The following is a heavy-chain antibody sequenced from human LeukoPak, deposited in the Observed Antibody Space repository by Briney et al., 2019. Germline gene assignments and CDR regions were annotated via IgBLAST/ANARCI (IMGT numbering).Heavy chain of an antibody. CDR2: ISSGSGYI. Sequence: GGSLRLFFAASGFTFSSFTMHWVRQAPGKGLEWVSSISSGSGYIYYADSVKGRFTISRDNAKNSLYLQMNSLRAEDTAVYYCARELYSGYGRFDYWGQGTLVTVSS. CDR1: GFTFSSFT. D-gene: IGHD5-12*01. CDR3: ARELYSGYGRFDY. V-gene: IGHV3-21*01. J-gene: IGHJ4*02.